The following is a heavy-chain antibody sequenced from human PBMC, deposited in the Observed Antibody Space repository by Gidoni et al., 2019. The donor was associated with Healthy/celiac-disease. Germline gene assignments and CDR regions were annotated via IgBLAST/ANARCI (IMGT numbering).Heavy chain of an antibody. CDR1: GFTFCSYW. CDR3: ARDKLVPGWGPFDY. J-gene: IGHJ4*02. CDR2: IKQDGSEK. D-gene: IGHD6-13*01. V-gene: IGHV3-7*03. Sequence: EVQLVEPGGGLVQPGGSLRLSCAAPGFTFCSYWMSWVPQAPGKGLEWVANIKQDGSEKYYVDSVKGRFTISRDNAKNSLYLQMNSLRAEDTAVYYCARDKLVPGWGPFDYWGQGTLVTVSS.